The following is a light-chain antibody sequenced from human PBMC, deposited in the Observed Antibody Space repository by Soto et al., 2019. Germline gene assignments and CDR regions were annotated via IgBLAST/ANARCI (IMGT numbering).Light chain of an antibody. CDR3: CSYTTTSTPFV. Sequence: QSALTQPASVSGSPGQSITISCTGTSSDIGGYNYVSWYQQHPGKAPKLMISEVTNRPSGVSNRFSGSKSGNTASLTISGLQTEDEADYCCCSYTTTSTPFVFGTGTKLTVL. J-gene: IGLJ1*01. CDR1: SSDIGGYNY. V-gene: IGLV2-14*01. CDR2: EVT.